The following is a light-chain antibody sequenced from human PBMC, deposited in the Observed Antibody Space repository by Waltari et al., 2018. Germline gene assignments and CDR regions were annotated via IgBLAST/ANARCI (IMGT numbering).Light chain of an antibody. CDR3: QQSSSFPYS. V-gene: IGKV6-21*02. Sequence: EIVLTQSPAFRSVILREKVTITCQASQSIGSSFHWYQQKPDQSPKLPIKYASQSIAGVPSRFSGSGSGTDFTLTINSLEAEDAATYYGQQSSSFPYSVGQWTKVEIK. CDR2: YAS. CDR1: QSIGSS. J-gene: IGKJ2*03.